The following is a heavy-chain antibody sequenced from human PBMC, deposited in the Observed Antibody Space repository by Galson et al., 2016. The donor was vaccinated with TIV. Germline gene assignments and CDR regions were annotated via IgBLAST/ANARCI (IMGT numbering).Heavy chain of an antibody. CDR3: ARWAETGSYYDYFQH. D-gene: IGHD1-26*01. CDR2: IIPSFGTA. J-gene: IGHJ1*01. Sequence: SVKVSCKASRGTFRNYAISWVRQAPGQRLEWMGGIIPSFGTANYAQEFQGRVTITTDESTNTAYMKLSSVTAADTAVYYCARWAETGSYYDYFQHWGQGTLVTVSS. V-gene: IGHV1-69*05. CDR1: RGTFRNYA.